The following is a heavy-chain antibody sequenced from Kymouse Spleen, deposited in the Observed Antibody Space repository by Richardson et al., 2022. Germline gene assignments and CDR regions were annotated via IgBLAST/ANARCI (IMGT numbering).Heavy chain of an antibody. J-gene: IGHJ4*02. CDR2: ISYDGSNK. D-gene: IGHD6-19*01. CDR1: GFTFSSYG. Sequence: QVQLVESGGGVVQPGRSLRLSCAASGFTFSSYGMHWVRQAPGKGLEWVAVISYDGSNKYYADSVKGRFTISRDNSKNTLYLQMNSLRAEDTAVYYCAKDIAVAGTPNWGQGTLVTVSS. V-gene: IGHV3-30*18. CDR3: AKDIAVAGTPN.